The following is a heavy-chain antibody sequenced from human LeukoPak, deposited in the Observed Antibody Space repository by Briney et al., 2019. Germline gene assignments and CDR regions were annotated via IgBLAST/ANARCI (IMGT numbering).Heavy chain of an antibody. CDR1: GFTFSSFS. J-gene: IGHJ4*02. Sequence: GGSLRLSCAASGFTFSSFSMTWVRQAPGKGLEWVSAVSRNGDSTYYADSVKGRFTISRDNSKNTLYLQMNSLRAEDTALYYCAKDLIAVGAGYYFDYWGQGPLVTVSS. CDR3: AKDLIAVGAGYYFDY. D-gene: IGHD6-19*01. CDR2: VSRNGDST. V-gene: IGHV3-23*01.